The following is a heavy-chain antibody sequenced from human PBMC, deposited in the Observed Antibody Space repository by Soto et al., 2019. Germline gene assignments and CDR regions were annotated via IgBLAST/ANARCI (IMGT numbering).Heavy chain of an antibody. Sequence: ASVKVSCKASGYTFTSYGISWVRQAPGQGLEWMGWINPNSGGTNYAQKFQGWVTMTRDTSISTAYMELSRLRSDDTAVYYCARSTRYSSSWYLAFAIWGQGTMVTVSS. D-gene: IGHD6-13*01. J-gene: IGHJ3*02. CDR1: GYTFTSYG. CDR2: INPNSGGT. CDR3: ARSTRYSSSWYLAFAI. V-gene: IGHV1-2*04.